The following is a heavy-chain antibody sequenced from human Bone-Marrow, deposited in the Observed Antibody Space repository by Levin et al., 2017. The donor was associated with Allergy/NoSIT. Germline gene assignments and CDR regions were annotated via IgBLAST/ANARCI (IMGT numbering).Heavy chain of an antibody. CDR1: GGSISNSEYY. D-gene: IGHD3-3*01. Sequence: TSSETLSLTCSVSGGSISNSEYYWGWIRQPPGKGPEWIGSIYYSGSTYYNPSLKSRVTIFLDTSKNQFSLKVNSVTAADTAIYFCATLPNNWSEVDSWGQGTLVTVSS. CDR3: ATLPNNWSEVDS. J-gene: IGHJ5*01. CDR2: IYYSGST. V-gene: IGHV4-39*01.